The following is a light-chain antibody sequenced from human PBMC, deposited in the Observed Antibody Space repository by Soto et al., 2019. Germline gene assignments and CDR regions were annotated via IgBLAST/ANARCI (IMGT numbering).Light chain of an antibody. CDR3: QQSYSNPLS. J-gene: IGKJ4*01. CDR1: QDITIY. Sequence: DLQMTQSPSSLSASVGDEVTITCRASQDITIYLNWYQHKPGKAPKLLIYAKSRLQSGVPSRFSGSGSGTDFTLTISSLQPEDFATYYCQQSYSNPLSFGGGTKVEIK. CDR2: AKS. V-gene: IGKV1-39*01.